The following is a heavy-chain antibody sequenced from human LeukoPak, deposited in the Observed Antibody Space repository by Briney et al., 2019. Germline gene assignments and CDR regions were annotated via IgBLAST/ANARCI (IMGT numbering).Heavy chain of an antibody. CDR3: ASHYENLSGYYIYYFDY. Sequence: WASVKVSCKVSGYTLIELSIHWVRQAPGKGLEWMGGFDPEDGETIYAQKFQGRVTMTEDTSTDTAYMELSSLRSEDTAPYYCASHYENLSGYYIYYFDYWGQGTLVTVSS. V-gene: IGHV1-24*01. CDR2: FDPEDGET. J-gene: IGHJ4*02. D-gene: IGHD3-9*01. CDR1: GYTLIELS.